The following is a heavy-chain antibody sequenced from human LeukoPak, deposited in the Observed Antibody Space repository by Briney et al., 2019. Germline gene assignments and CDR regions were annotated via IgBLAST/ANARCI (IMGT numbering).Heavy chain of an antibody. CDR3: ARDVRSSGWSGDYYYYMDV. J-gene: IGHJ6*03. D-gene: IGHD6-19*01. Sequence: SETLSLTCTVSGGSISSGSYYWSWIRQPAGKGLEWIGRIYTSGSTNYNPSLKSRVTISVDTSKNQFSLKLSPVTAADTAVYYCARDVRSSGWSGDYYYYMDVWGKGTTVTISS. CDR1: GGSISSGSYY. CDR2: IYTSGST. V-gene: IGHV4-61*02.